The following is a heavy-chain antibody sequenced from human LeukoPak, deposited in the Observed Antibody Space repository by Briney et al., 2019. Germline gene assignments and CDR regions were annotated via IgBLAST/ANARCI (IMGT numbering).Heavy chain of an antibody. Sequence: PGGSLRLSCAASGFTFSSYGMHWVRQAPGKGLEWVAVISYDGSNKYYADSVKGRFTISRDNSKNTLYLQMNSLRAEDTAVYYCAKGSIDWYYFDYWGQGTLVTVSS. J-gene: IGHJ4*02. V-gene: IGHV3-30*18. CDR1: GFTFSSYG. CDR3: AKGSIDWYYFDY. CDR2: ISYDGSNK. D-gene: IGHD3-9*01.